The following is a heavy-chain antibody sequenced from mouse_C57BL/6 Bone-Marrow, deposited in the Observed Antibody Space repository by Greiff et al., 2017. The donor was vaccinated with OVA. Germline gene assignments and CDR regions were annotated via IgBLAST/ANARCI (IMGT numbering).Heavy chain of an antibody. D-gene: IGHD2-4*01. CDR3: TTLYDYDGFAY. CDR1: GFNIKDDY. Sequence: EVKLQESGAELVRPGASVKLSCTASGFNIKDDYMHWVKQRPEQGLEWIGWIDPENGDTEYASKFQGKATITADTSSNTAYLQLSSLTSEDTAVYYCTTLYDYDGFAYWGQGTLVTVSA. J-gene: IGHJ3*01. V-gene: IGHV14-4*01. CDR2: IDPENGDT.